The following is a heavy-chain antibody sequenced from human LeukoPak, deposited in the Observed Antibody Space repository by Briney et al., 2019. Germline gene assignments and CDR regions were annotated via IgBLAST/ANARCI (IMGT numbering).Heavy chain of an antibody. J-gene: IGHJ5*02. Sequence: ASVKVSCKASGYTFTNSYIHWVRQAPGQGLEWMGSMNPKSGGTKDAQKLQGRVSMTRDTSISTAYMELASLTSDDTAVYYCARAGGRSWFDPWGQGTLVTVSS. CDR1: GYTFTNSY. V-gene: IGHV1-2*02. D-gene: IGHD1-26*01. CDR3: ARAGGRSWFDP. CDR2: MNPKSGGT.